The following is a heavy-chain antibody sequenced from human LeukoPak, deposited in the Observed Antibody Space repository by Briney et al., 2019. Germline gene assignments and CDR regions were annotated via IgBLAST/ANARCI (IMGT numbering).Heavy chain of an antibody. Sequence: SETLSLTCTVSGGSISSGGYYWSWIRQHPGKGLEWIGYIYYSGSTYYNPSLKSRVTISVDTSKNQFSLKLSSVTAADTAVYYCARAKRVITGTTSGKIFDYWGQGTLVTVSS. V-gene: IGHV4-31*03. CDR3: ARAKRVITGTTSGKIFDY. J-gene: IGHJ4*02. CDR2: IYYSGST. D-gene: IGHD1-7*01. CDR1: GGSISSGGYY.